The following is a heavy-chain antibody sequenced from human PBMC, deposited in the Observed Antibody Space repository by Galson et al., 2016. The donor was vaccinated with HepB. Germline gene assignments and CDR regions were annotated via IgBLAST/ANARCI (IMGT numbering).Heavy chain of an antibody. CDR2: IFITGGT. Sequence: TLSLTCNVSGESTTSGSYYWSWVRQYPGKGLEWIGHIFITGGTYFNPSLKSRVTISLDESKNHFSLNLTSVTAADTAVYYCARSSGDTFYYDSGGSQRPYYFHYWGPGTLVTVSS. CDR1: GESTTSGSYY. V-gene: IGHV4-31*03. J-gene: IGHJ4*02. CDR3: ARSSGDTFYYDSGGSQRPYYFHY. D-gene: IGHD3-22*01.